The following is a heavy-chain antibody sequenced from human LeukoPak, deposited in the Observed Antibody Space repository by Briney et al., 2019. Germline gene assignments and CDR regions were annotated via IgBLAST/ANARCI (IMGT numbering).Heavy chain of an antibody. J-gene: IGHJ3*02. D-gene: IGHD3-3*01. Sequence: SETLSLTCTVSGGSISSYYWSWIRHPAGKGLEWIGRIYTSGSTNYNPSLKSRVTMSVDTSKNQFSLKLSSVTAADTAVYYCARVFTHQDAFDIWGQGTMVTVSS. CDR3: ARVFTHQDAFDI. CDR1: GGSISSYY. V-gene: IGHV4-4*07. CDR2: IYTSGST.